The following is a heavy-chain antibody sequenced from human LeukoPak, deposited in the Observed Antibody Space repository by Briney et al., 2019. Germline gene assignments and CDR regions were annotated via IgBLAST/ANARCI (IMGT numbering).Heavy chain of an antibody. V-gene: IGHV1-69*06. CDR1: GGTFSSYA. Sequence: ASVKVSCKASGGTFSSYAISWVRQAPGQGLEWMGGIIPIFGTANYAQMFQGRVTMTWDTSTSTVYMELSSLRSEDTAVYYCARDRPHNWFDPWGQGTLVTVSS. D-gene: IGHD6-6*01. CDR2: IIPIFGTA. CDR3: ARDRPHNWFDP. J-gene: IGHJ5*02.